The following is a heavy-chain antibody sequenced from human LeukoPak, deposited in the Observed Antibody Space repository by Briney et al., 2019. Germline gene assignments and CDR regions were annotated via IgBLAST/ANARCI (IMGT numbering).Heavy chain of an antibody. V-gene: IGHV3-43*02. CDR2: ISGGGGST. D-gene: IGHD3-22*01. Sequence: QPGGSLRLSCAASGFTFDDYAMDWVRQAPGKGLEWVSLISGGGGSTYYADSVKGRSTIPRDNSKNSLYLQMNSLRTEDTALYYCAKIQAFHAYYYDSSGYHDFDYWGQGTLVTVSS. CDR1: GFTFDDYA. CDR3: AKIQAFHAYYYDSSGYHDFDY. J-gene: IGHJ4*02.